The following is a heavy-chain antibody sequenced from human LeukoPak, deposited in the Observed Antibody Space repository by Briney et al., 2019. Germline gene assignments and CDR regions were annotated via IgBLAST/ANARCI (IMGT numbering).Heavy chain of an antibody. CDR2: IYASGST. Sequence: PSETLSLTCTVSGGSISSYYWSWIRQPAGKGLEWIGRIYASGSTNYNPSLKSRVTMSVDTSKNQFSLKLSSVTAADTAVYYCARASTGIAAAGTRGYFDYWGQGTLVTVSS. CDR1: GGSISSYY. CDR3: ARASTGIAAAGTRGYFDY. J-gene: IGHJ4*02. D-gene: IGHD6-13*01. V-gene: IGHV4-4*07.